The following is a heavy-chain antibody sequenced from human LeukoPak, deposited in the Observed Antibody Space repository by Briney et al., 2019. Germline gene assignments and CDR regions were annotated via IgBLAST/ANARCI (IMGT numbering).Heavy chain of an antibody. CDR3: ARPSYDILTGRYYNGGHYFDY. D-gene: IGHD3-9*01. Sequence: ASVKVSCKASGYTFTSYYMHWVRQAPGQGLEWMGIINPSGGSTSYAQKFQGRVTMTRDTSTSTVYMELSSLRSEDTAVYYCARPSYDILTGRYYNGGHYFDYWGQGTLVTVSS. V-gene: IGHV1-46*01. CDR2: INPSGGST. CDR1: GYTFTSYY. J-gene: IGHJ4*02.